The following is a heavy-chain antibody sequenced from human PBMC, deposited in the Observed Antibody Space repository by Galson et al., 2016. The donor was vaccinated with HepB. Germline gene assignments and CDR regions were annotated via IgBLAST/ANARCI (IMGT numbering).Heavy chain of an antibody. J-gene: IGHJ3*02. CDR1: GGTFSSYG. CDR3: ARGACCGSTSCYCGFDI. V-gene: IGHV1-69*13. CDR2: IIPLFGTP. D-gene: IGHD2-2*01. Sequence: SVKVSCKASGGTFSSYGISWMRQAPGQGLEWMGWIIPLFGTPKYAQKFQGRVTITADESTSTAYMELSSLGSADTAVYYCARGACCGSTSCYCGFDIWGQGTMVTVSS.